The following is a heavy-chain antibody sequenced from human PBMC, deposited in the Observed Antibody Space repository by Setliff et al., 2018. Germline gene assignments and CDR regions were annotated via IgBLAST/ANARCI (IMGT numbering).Heavy chain of an antibody. CDR1: GYTFSSYA. CDR2: ISTNTGNP. Sequence: ASVKVSCKASGYTFSSYAMNWVRQAPGQGLELMGWISTNTGNPTYAQCFTGRFVLSLQTPVSTAYLQISSLKAEDTAVYYCAREGAGSTFFPLDAFDIWGQGTMVTVSS. V-gene: IGHV7-4-1*02. D-gene: IGHD6-13*01. J-gene: IGHJ3*02. CDR3: AREGAGSTFFPLDAFDI.